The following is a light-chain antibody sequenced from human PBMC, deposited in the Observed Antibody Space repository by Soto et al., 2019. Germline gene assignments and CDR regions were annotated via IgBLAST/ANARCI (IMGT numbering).Light chain of an antibody. V-gene: IGKV1-9*01. CDR3: QQLDSSPIT. J-gene: IGKJ5*01. CDR2: DAS. CDR1: QGISSF. Sequence: DIQLTQSPSFLSASVGDRVTITCRASQGISSFLAWYQEKPGEAPKLLIYDASTLQSGVPSRFSGSGSGTEFTLTISSLQPEDFAIYYCQQLDSSPITFGQGTRLE.